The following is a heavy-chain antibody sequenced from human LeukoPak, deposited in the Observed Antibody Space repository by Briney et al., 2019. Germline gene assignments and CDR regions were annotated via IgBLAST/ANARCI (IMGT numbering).Heavy chain of an antibody. J-gene: IGHJ4*02. Sequence: GASVKVSCKASGYTFTGYYMHWVRQAPGQGLEWMGWINPNSGGTNYAQKFQGRVIMTRDTSISTAYMELSRLRSDDTAVYYCARMDGTGYDILTGYYGWGVYYFDYWGQGTLVTVSS. CDR2: INPNSGGT. CDR1: GYTFTGYY. D-gene: IGHD3-9*01. CDR3: ARMDGTGYDILTGYYGWGVYYFDY. V-gene: IGHV1-2*02.